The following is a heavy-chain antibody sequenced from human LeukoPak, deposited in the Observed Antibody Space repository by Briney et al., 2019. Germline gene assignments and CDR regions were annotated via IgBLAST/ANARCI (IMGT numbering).Heavy chain of an antibody. V-gene: IGHV3-23*01. CDR2: ISGSGGST. CDR3: ARVVPRRYYDQPSNKFDP. J-gene: IGHJ5*02. CDR1: GFTFSSYG. Sequence: GGSLGLPCAASGFTFSSYGMSWVRQAPGKGLEWVSAISGSGGSTYYAVSVKGRFTISRDNSNNTLYLQMNSLRAEDTAIYYCARVVPRRYYDQPSNKFDPWGQGTLVTVSS. D-gene: IGHD3-22*01.